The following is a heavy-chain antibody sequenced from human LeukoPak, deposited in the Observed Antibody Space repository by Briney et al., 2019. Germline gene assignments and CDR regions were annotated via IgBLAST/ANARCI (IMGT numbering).Heavy chain of an antibody. V-gene: IGHV4-38-2*02. CDR2: IYHSGST. J-gene: IGHJ4*02. CDR3: ARDLWFGELLYLFDY. CDR1: GYSISSGYY. Sequence: TSETLSLTCTVSGYSISSGYYWGWIRQPPGKGLEWIGSIYHSGSTYYNPSLKSRVTISVDTSKNQSSLKLSSVTAADTAVYYCARDLWFGELLYLFDYWGQGTLVTVSS. D-gene: IGHD3-10*01.